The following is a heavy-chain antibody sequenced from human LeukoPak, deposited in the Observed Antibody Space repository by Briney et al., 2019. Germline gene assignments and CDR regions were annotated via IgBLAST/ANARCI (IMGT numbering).Heavy chain of an antibody. V-gene: IGHV1-2*02. CDR2: INPNSGGT. Sequence: ASVKVSCKASGYTFTGCYMHLVRQAPGQGLEWMGWINPNSGGTNYAQKFQGRVTMTRDTTISTAYRELSRLRSDDTAVYYCARGNSITMIVAGTDYWGQGTLVTVSS. D-gene: IGHD3-22*01. CDR3: ARGNSITMIVAGTDY. J-gene: IGHJ4*02. CDR1: GYTFTGCY.